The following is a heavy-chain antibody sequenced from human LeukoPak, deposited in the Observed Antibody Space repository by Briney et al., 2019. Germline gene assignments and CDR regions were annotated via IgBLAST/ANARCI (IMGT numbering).Heavy chain of an antibody. D-gene: IGHD3/OR15-3a*01. CDR1: GFTFSSYN. J-gene: IGHJ4*02. V-gene: IGHV3-30-3*01. CDR2: ISYNGNNK. Sequence: GGSLRLSCAASGFTFSSYNMNWVRQAPGKGLEWVALISYNGNNKYYADSVKGRFTISRDNSKNTLYLQMNSLRTEDTAVYYCARDWTDYFDYWGQGTLVTVSS. CDR3: ARDWTDYFDY.